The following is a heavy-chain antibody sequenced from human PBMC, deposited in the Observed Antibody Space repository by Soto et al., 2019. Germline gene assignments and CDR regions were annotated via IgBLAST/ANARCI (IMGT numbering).Heavy chain of an antibody. D-gene: IGHD3-3*01. J-gene: IGHJ5*02. CDR1: GYSFTSYW. Sequence: GESLKISCKGSGYSFTSYWIGWVRQMPGKGLEWMGIIYPGDSDTRYSPSFQGQVTISADKSISTAYLQWSSLKASDTAMYYCARQSPSTIFGVVIGWFDPWGQGTLVTVS. CDR3: ARQSPSTIFGVVIGWFDP. V-gene: IGHV5-51*01. CDR2: IYPGDSDT.